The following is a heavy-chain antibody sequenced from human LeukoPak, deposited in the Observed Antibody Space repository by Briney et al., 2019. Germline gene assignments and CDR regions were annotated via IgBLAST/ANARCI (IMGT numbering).Heavy chain of an antibody. CDR2: ISWSSGRI. D-gene: IGHD2/OR15-2a*01. J-gene: IGHJ6*03. CDR1: GFTFDDYA. V-gene: IGHV3-9*01. CDR3: AKDAYGGATFFYYMDV. Sequence: PGGSLRLSCAGSGFTFDDYAMHWVRQTPGKGLEWVSGISWSSGRIAYADFVGGRFTISRDNAKNSLSLQMNSLGDEDTAVYYCAKDAYGGATFFYYMDVWGKGTTVTVSS.